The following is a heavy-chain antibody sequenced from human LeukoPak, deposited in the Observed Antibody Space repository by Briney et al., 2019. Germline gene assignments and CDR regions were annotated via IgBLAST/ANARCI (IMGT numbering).Heavy chain of an antibody. CDR1: GFTFSDYY. V-gene: IGHV3-11*01. CDR3: ARSSLPGRSGRTEYFQY. J-gene: IGHJ1*01. Sequence: GGSLRLSCAASGFTFSDYYMTWIRQAPGKGLQWLSFISDSSRTIYYADSVKGRFTISRDNAKNSLYLQMSSLRAEDTAIYYCARSSLPGRSGRTEYFQYWGQGALVTVSS. D-gene: IGHD6-19*01. CDR2: ISDSSRTI.